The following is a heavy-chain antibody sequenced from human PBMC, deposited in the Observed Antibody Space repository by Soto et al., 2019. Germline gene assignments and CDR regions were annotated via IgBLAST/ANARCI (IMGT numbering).Heavy chain of an antibody. V-gene: IGHV3-48*02. J-gene: IGHJ6*02. CDR1: GFTFSTYS. Sequence: GGSLRLSCAASGFTFSTYSMNWARQAPGKGLEWVSYISGSSSTTYYADSAKGRFTISRDNAKNSLYLQMNSLRDEDTAVYYCARDHLEGYRYGYAYYYYGMDVWGQGTTVTVSS. D-gene: IGHD5-18*01. CDR3: ARDHLEGYRYGYAYYYYGMDV. CDR2: ISGSSSTT.